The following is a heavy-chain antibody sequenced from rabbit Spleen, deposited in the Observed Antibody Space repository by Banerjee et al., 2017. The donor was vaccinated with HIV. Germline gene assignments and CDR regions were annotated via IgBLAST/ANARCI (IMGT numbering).Heavy chain of an antibody. D-gene: IGHD3-1*01. CDR1: GFSFSSSDY. CDR3: GRGPYNNAWGPDYFTL. CDR2: IAGSTGST. J-gene: IGHJ4*01. V-gene: IGHV1S40*01. Sequence: QSLEESGGDLVKPGASLTLTCTASGFSFSSSDYMCWVRQAPGKGLEWIACIAGSTGSTYYASWAKGRFTISKTSSTTVTLQMTSLTAADTATYFCGRGPYNNAWGPDYFTLWGQGTLVTVS.